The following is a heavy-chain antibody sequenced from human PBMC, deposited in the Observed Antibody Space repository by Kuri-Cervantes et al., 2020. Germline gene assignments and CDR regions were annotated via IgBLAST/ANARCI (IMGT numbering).Heavy chain of an antibody. CDR2: IYYSGST. CDR3: ARDWGSGWERGAFDY. V-gene: IGHV4-61*08. Sequence: SETLSLTCTVSGGSISSGDYYWSWIRQPPGKGLEWIGYIYYSGSTNYNPSLKSRVTISVDTSKNQFSLKLSSVTAADTAVYYCARDWGSGWERGAFDYWGQGTLVTVSS. D-gene: IGHD6-19*01. CDR1: GGSISSGDYY. J-gene: IGHJ4*02.